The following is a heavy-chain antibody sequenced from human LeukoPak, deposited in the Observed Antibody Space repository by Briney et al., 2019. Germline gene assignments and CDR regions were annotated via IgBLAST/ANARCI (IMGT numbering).Heavy chain of an antibody. V-gene: IGHV3-7*01. Sequence: GGSLRLSCAASGFTFSSYWMSWVRQAPGKGLEWVANIKQDGSEKYYVDSVKGRFTISRDNAKNSLYLQMNSLRAEDTAVYYCARDRFDVVVAATRGVYYYYMDVWGKGTTVTVSS. CDR1: GFTFSSYW. CDR3: ARDRFDVVVAATRGVYYYYMDV. J-gene: IGHJ6*03. CDR2: IKQDGSEK. D-gene: IGHD2-15*01.